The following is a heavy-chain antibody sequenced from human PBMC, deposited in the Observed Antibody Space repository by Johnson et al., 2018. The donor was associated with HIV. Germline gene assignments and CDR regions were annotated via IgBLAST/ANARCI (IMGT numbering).Heavy chain of an antibody. D-gene: IGHD6-19*01. CDR1: GFTFSDYY. V-gene: IGHV3-11*04. J-gene: IGHJ3*01. CDR3: ARGLWLTPDVFDV. CDR2: ISSSGSSR. Sequence: QVQLVESGGGLVQPGRSLRLSCAASGFTFSDYYMSWIRQAPGQGLAWVAYISSSGSSRYYADSVKGRFTISRDNTKNLLYLQMKSLIAEDTTVYYCARGLWLTPDVFDVWGQGTMVTVSS.